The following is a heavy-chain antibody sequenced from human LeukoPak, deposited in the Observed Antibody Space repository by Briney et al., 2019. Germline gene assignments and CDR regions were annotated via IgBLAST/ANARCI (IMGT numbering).Heavy chain of an antibody. CDR1: GFTFSSYA. V-gene: IGHV3-23*01. J-gene: IGHJ4*02. CDR2: VSGSGGST. CDR3: AKDFYDSSGYFGGTDY. Sequence: GGSLRLSCAASGFTFSSYAMSWVRQAPGKGLEWVSAVSGSGGSTYYADSVKGRFTISRDNSKNTLYLQMNSLRAEDTAVYYCAKDFYDSSGYFGGTDYWGQGTLVTVSS. D-gene: IGHD3-22*01.